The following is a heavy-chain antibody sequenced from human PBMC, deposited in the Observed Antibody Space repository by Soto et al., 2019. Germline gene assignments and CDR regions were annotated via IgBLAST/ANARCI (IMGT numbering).Heavy chain of an antibody. Sequence: SETLSLTCAVYGGSFSGYYWSWIRQPPGKGLEWIGEINHSGSTNYNPSLKSRVTISVGTSKNQFSLKLSSVTAADTAVYYCARGPDSSLNWFDPWGRGTLVTVSS. J-gene: IGHJ5*02. V-gene: IGHV4-34*01. CDR3: ARGPDSSLNWFDP. CDR2: INHSGST. D-gene: IGHD6-6*01. CDR1: GGSFSGYY.